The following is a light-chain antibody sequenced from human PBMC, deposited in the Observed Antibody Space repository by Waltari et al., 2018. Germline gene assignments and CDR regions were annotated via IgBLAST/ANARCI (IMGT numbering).Light chain of an antibody. J-gene: IGLJ3*02. Sequence: SYGLPQAPSVSVSPGQTARIRCSGDTLPNAYAYWYQQKHGQAHVLVIYKDSEGPSGIPERFSGSRAGTTVALTINGVQAEDEAEYYCQSSDSSGSYVLFGGGTKLTVL. CDR1: TLPNAY. CDR2: KDS. V-gene: IGLV3-25*03. CDR3: QSSDSSGSYVL.